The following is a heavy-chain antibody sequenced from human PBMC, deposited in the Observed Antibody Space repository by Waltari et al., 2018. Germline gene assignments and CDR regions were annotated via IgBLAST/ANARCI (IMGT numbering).Heavy chain of an antibody. J-gene: IGHJ6*02. D-gene: IGHD3-10*01. Sequence: EVQLLESGGGLVQPGGSLRLSCAASGFTFSSYAMSWVRQAPGKGLEWVSAISGSGGSTYYADSVKGRFTISRDNSKNTLYLQMNSLRAEDTAVYYCAKDRGGFYYYYYGMDVWGQGTTVTVSS. CDR1: GFTFSSYA. CDR3: AKDRGGFYYYYYGMDV. V-gene: IGHV3-23*01. CDR2: ISGSGGST.